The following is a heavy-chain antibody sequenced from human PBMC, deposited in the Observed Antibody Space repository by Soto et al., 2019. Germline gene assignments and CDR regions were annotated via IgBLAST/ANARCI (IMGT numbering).Heavy chain of an antibody. V-gene: IGHV1-2*02. D-gene: IGHD3-10*01. CDR1: GYTFTAYY. Sequence: QVQLVQSGAEVKGPGDSVRVSCEASGYTFTAYYIHWVRQAPGQGLEWMGWINTKFVDTTYAQDFQGRVSMTRDMSISTVYMELSMLTAGDTAIDSCASNRDYYYGPGSGYGHDFGGHGTTVPVFS. CDR3: ASNRDYYYGPGSGYGHDF. CDR2: INTKFVDT. J-gene: IGHJ6*02.